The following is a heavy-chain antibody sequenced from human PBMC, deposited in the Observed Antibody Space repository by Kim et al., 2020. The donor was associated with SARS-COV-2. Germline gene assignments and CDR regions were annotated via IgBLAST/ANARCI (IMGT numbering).Heavy chain of an antibody. CDR1: GGTFSSYA. V-gene: IGHV1-69*13. CDR3: ARVAYYYDSSGYRHRTLYYYYYYMDV. D-gene: IGHD3-22*01. CDR2: IIPIFGTA. J-gene: IGHJ6*03. Sequence: SVKVSCKASGGTFSSYAISWVRQAPGQGLEWMGGIIPIFGTANYAQKFQGRVTITADESTSTAYMELSSLRSEDTAVYYCARVAYYYDSSGYRHRTLYYYYYYMDVWGKGTTVTVSS.